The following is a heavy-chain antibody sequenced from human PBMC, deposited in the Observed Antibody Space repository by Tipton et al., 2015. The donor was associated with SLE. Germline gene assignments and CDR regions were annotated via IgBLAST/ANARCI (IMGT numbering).Heavy chain of an antibody. CDR2: INHSGST. V-gene: IGHV4-34*01. CDR1: GGSFSGYY. Sequence: TLSLTCAVYGGSFSGYYWSRIRQPPGKGLEWIGEINHSGSTNYNPSLKSRVTISIDTSKNQFSLKLSSVTAADTAAYYCARGGGSYGSGSYYPMDVWGQGTTVTVSS. D-gene: IGHD3-10*01. J-gene: IGHJ6*02. CDR3: ARGGGSYGSGSYYPMDV.